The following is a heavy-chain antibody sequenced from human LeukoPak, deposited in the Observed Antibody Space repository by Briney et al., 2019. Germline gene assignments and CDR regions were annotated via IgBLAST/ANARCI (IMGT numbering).Heavy chain of an antibody. CDR2: INPNSGGT. CDR1: GYTFTGYY. CDR3: AREGSSLRLNAFDI. V-gene: IGHV1-2*02. D-gene: IGHD6-13*01. Sequence: ASVKVSCKASGYTFTGYYMHWVRQAPGQGLEWMGWINPNSGGTNYAQKFQGRVTMTRDTSISTAYMELSRLRSDDTAVYYCAREGSSLRLNAFDIWGQGTMVTVSS. J-gene: IGHJ3*02.